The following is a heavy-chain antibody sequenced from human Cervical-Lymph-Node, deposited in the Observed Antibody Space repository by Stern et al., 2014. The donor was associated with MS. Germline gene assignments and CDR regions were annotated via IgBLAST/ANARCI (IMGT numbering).Heavy chain of an antibody. CDR3: GKDLHYWSADS. CDR1: GFPFSNFA. D-gene: IGHD1-1*01. J-gene: IGHJ4*02. V-gene: IGHV3-23*04. Sequence: EVHLVESGGGLAQPGGSLRLSCAGSGFPFSNFAMTWIRHAPGKGLEWVSGSGTDGGTHYAESVKGRFSISRDNSKNTLYLQMDRLRVEDTAFYYCGKDLHYWSADSWGQGTLVTVSS. CDR2: SGTDGGT.